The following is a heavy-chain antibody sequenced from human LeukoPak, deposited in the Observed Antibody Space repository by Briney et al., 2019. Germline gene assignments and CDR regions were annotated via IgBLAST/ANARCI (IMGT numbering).Heavy chain of an antibody. CDR2: INHSGST. CDR1: GGSFSGYY. D-gene: IGHD3-10*01. Sequence: SETLSLTCAVYGGSFSGYYWSWIRQPPGKGLEWIGEINHSGSTNYNPSLKSRVTISVDTSKNQFSLKLSSVTAADTAVYYCARPRDKPSYYYGSGSYFHYWGQGTLVTVSS. V-gene: IGHV4-34*01. J-gene: IGHJ4*02. CDR3: ARPRDKPSYYYGSGSYFHY.